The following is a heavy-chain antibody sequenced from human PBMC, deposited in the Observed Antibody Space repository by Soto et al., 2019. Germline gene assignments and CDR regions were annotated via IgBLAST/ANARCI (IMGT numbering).Heavy chain of an antibody. J-gene: IGHJ4*02. CDR3: AKRDRSNWSYFDY. D-gene: IGHD1-20*01. Sequence: GGSLRLSCSASGFTFSNNAMTWVRQAPGRGLEWVSVITGGGDTAYYADSVKGRFTISRDNSKNTLYLQMNSLRAEDTALYYCAKRDRSNWSYFDYWGQGTLVTVSS. CDR2: ITGGGDTA. CDR1: GFTFSNNA. V-gene: IGHV3-23*01.